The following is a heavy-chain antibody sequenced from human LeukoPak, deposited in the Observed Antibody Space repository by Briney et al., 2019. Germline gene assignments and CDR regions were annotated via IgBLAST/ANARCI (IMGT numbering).Heavy chain of an antibody. CDR2: IIPILGIA. V-gene: IGHV1-69*04. CDR1: GGTFSSYA. J-gene: IGHJ4*02. Sequence: GASVKVSCKASGGTFSSYAISWVRQAPGQGLEWMGRIIPILGIANYAQKFQGRVTITADKSTSTAYMELSSLRSEDTAVYYCAREKVGATELDYWGRGTLVTVSS. D-gene: IGHD1-26*01. CDR3: AREKVGATELDY.